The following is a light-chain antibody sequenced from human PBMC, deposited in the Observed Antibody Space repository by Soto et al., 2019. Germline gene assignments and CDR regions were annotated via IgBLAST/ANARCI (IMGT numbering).Light chain of an antibody. CDR2: DAS. CDR3: QQRSTWPLT. V-gene: IGKV3-11*01. CDR1: QSFSDY. Sequence: LAPGERATLSCRASQSFSDYLAWYQQKPGQAPRLLIYDASRRATGIPARFSGSGSGTDFTLTITSLEPEDFAVYYCQQRSTWPLTFGQGTRLEIK. J-gene: IGKJ5*01.